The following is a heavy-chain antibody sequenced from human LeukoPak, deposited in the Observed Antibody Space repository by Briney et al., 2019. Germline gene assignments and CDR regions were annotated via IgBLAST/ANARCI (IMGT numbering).Heavy chain of an antibody. CDR1: GFTFSNYA. D-gene: IGHD3-10*02. CDR3: AELGITMIGGV. V-gene: IGHV3-23*01. Sequence: GGSLRLSCAASGFTFSNYAMSWVRQAPGKGLEWVSSITTGGDSTYYADSVKGRFTISRDNAKNSLYLQMNSLRAEDTAVYYCAELGITMIGGVWGKGTTVTISS. CDR2: ITTGGDST. J-gene: IGHJ6*04.